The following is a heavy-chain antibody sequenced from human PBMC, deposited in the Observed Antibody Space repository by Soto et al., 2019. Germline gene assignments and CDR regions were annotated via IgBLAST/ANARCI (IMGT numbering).Heavy chain of an antibody. Sequence: QVQLVESGGGVVQPGRSLRLSCAASGFTFSSYGMHWVRQAPGKGLEWVAVISYDGSNKYYADSVKGRFTISRDNSKNTRYLQMNSLRAEDTAVYYCAKVGEGGYYYGDFDLWGRGTLVTVSS. CDR1: GFTFSSYG. J-gene: IGHJ2*01. V-gene: IGHV3-30*18. CDR2: ISYDGSNK. CDR3: AKVGEGGYYYGDFDL. D-gene: IGHD3-22*01.